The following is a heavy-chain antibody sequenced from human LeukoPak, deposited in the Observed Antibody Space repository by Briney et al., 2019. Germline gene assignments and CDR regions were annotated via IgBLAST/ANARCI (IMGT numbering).Heavy chain of an antibody. J-gene: IGHJ4*02. CDR1: GXTFSFYW. D-gene: IGHD2-15*01. Sequence: GGSLRLSCASSGXTFSFYWMHWVRQAPGKGLVWVSRINNDGRSTSYAGSVKGRFTVSRDYAKNTLYLQMNSLRAEDTAVYYCARDNEYCTGGTCRLDYWGQGALVTVSS. V-gene: IGHV3-74*01. CDR3: ARDNEYCTGGTCRLDY. CDR2: INNDGRST.